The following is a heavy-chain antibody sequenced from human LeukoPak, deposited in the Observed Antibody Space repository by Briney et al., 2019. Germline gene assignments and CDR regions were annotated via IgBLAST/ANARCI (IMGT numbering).Heavy chain of an antibody. CDR3: AELGITMIGGV. CDR2: INQDGGEI. J-gene: IGHJ6*04. Sequence: SGGSLRLPCAASGFTFSSSWMTWVRQAPGKGLEWVASINQDGGEIHYVDSVKGRFTISRDNAKNSLYLQMNSLRAEDTAVYYCAELGITMIGGVWGKGTTVTISS. CDR1: GFTFSSSW. V-gene: IGHV3-7*01. D-gene: IGHD3-10*02.